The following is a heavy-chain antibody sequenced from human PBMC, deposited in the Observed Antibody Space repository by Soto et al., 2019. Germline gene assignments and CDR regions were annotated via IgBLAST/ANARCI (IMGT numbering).Heavy chain of an antibody. J-gene: IGHJ5*02. CDR2: ISGSGGST. V-gene: IGHV3-23*01. CDR1: GSTFSSYA. D-gene: IGHD2-2*01. Sequence: GGSLRLSCAASGSTFSSYAMSWVRQAPGKGLEWVSAISGSGGSTYYADSVKGRFTISRDNSKNTLYLQMNSLRAEDTAVYYCAKGLIVVPAAPEWFDPWGQGTLVTVSS. CDR3: AKGLIVVPAAPEWFDP.